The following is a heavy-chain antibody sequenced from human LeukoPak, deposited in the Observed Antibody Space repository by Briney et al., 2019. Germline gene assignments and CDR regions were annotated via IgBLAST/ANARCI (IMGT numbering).Heavy chain of an antibody. J-gene: IGHJ4*02. CDR2: ISGTGGST. Sequence: PGGSLRLSCAASGFTFSSYVMSWVRQAPGKGLEWVSAISGTGGSTYYTDSVKGRFAISRDNSKNTLYLQMNSLRAEDTAVYYCAKDRSDFWSGYLSHIDYWGQGTLVTVSS. CDR3: AKDRSDFWSGYLSHIDY. D-gene: IGHD3-3*01. V-gene: IGHV3-23*01. CDR1: GFTFSSYV.